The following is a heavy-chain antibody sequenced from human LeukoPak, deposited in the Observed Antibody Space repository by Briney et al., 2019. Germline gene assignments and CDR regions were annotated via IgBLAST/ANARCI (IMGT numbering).Heavy chain of an antibody. J-gene: IGHJ3*02. CDR3: ASVLEAFDI. Sequence: GGSLRLSCAASGFTFSSYEMNWVRQAPGEGLEWVSYISSSGSTIYYADSVKGRFTISRDNAKNSLYLQMNSLRAEDTAVYYCASVLEAFDIWGQGTMVTVSS. D-gene: IGHD1-1*01. V-gene: IGHV3-48*03. CDR2: ISSSGSTI. CDR1: GFTFSSYE.